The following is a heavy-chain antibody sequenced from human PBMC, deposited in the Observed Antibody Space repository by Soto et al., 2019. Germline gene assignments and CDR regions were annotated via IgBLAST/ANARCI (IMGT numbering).Heavy chain of an antibody. D-gene: IGHD3-22*01. CDR3: ARDYDSSGYPRYYFDY. V-gene: IGHV3-30*09. CDR1: GFTFSTYA. Sequence: EGSLRLSCAASGFTFSTYAMDWVRQAPGKGLEWVAVISYDGSNKYYADSVKGRFAISRDNSKNTLYLQMNSLRAEDTAVYYCARDYDSSGYPRYYFDYWGQGTLVTVSS. CDR2: ISYDGSNK. J-gene: IGHJ4*02.